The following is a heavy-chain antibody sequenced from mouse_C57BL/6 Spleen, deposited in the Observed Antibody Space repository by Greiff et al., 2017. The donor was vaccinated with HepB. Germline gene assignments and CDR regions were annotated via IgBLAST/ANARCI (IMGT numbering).Heavy chain of an antibody. Sequence: QVQLQQSGAELARPGASVKMSCKASGYTFTSYTMHWVKQRPGQGLEWIGYINPSSGYTKYNQKFKDKATLTADKSSSTAYMQLSSLTSEDSAVYYCASYSDYDGALPWFAYWGQGTLVTVSA. J-gene: IGHJ3*01. CDR1: GYTFTSYT. CDR2: INPSSGYT. D-gene: IGHD2-4*01. V-gene: IGHV1-4*01. CDR3: ASYSDYDGALPWFAY.